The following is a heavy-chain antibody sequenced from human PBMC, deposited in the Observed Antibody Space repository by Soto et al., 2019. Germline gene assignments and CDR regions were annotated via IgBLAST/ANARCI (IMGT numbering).Heavy chain of an antibody. V-gene: IGHV4-34*01. CDR1: GGSFSGYY. CDR3: ARVGAVTIFGVVIIHYGMDV. D-gene: IGHD3-3*01. Sequence: QVQLQQWGAGLLKPSETLSLTCAVYGGSFSGYYWSWIRQPPGKGLEWIGEINHSGSTNYNPSLKSRVTISVDTSKNQFSLKLSSVTAADTAVYYCARVGAVTIFGVVIIHYGMDVWGQGTTVTVSS. CDR2: INHSGST. J-gene: IGHJ6*02.